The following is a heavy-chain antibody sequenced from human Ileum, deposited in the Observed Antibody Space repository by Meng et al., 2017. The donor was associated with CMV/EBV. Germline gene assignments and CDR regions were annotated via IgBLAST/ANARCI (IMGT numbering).Heavy chain of an antibody. Sequence: LRLSCTVSGGSISSGGYYWSWIRQHPGKGLEWIGYIYYSGSTYYNPSLKSRVTISVDTSKNQFSLKLSSVTAADTAVYYCARARGVPAAIEANNWFDPWGQGTRVTVSS. D-gene: IGHD2-2*02. V-gene: IGHV4-31*03. CDR1: GGSISSGGYY. J-gene: IGHJ5*02. CDR3: ARARGVPAAIEANNWFDP. CDR2: IYYSGST.